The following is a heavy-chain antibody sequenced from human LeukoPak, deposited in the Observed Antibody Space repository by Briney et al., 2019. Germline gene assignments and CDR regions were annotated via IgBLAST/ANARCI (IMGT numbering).Heavy chain of an antibody. D-gene: IGHD4-17*01. V-gene: IGHV3-21*01. CDR1: GFTFSSYS. CDR2: ISSSSSYI. CDR3: ARQTTVTTHFDY. J-gene: IGHJ4*02. Sequence: GGSLRLSCAASGFTFSSYSMNWVRQAPGKGLEWVSSISSSSSYIYYADSVKGRFTISRDNAKNSLYLQMNSLRAEDTAVYYCARQTTVTTHFDYWGQGTLVTVSS.